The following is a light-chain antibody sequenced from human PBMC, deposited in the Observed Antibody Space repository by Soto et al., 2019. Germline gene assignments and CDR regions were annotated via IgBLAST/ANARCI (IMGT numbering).Light chain of an antibody. Sequence: QSALTPPRSGSGSPGQSVTISCTGTSSDVGGYSSVSWYQQHPGKAPKLMIYDVSKRPSGVPDRFSGSKSGNTASLAISGLQAEDEADYYCCSYAGSYTYVFGTGTKVTVL. V-gene: IGLV2-11*01. J-gene: IGLJ1*01. CDR1: SSDVGGYSS. CDR3: CSYAGSYTYV. CDR2: DVS.